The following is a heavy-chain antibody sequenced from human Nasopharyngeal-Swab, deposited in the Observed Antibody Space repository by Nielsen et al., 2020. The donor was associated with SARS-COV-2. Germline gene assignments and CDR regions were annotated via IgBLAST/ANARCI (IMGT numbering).Heavy chain of an antibody. V-gene: IGHV4-34*01. Sequence: SETLSLTCAVYGGSFSGYYWSWIRQPPGTGLEWIGEINHSGSTNYNPSLKSRVTISVDTSKNQFSLKLSSVTAADTAVYYCARGSKVTWGWGNWFDPWGQGTLVTVSS. D-gene: IGHD3-16*01. CDR1: GGSFSGYY. J-gene: IGHJ5*02. CDR3: ARGSKVTWGWGNWFDP. CDR2: INHSGST.